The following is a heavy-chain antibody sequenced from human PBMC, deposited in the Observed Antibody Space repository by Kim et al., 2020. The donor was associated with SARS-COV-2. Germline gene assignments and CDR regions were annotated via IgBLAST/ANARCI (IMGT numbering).Heavy chain of an antibody. D-gene: IGHD6-13*01. V-gene: IGHV1-2*02. J-gene: IGHJ5*02. CDR3: AREGQQLVRGWFDP. Sequence: AQRFKGRVTMTRDTSISTAYMELSRLRSDDTAVYYCAREGQQLVRGWFDPWGQGTLVTVSS.